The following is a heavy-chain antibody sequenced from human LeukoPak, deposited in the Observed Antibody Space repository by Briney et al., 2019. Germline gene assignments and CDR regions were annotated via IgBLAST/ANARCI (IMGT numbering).Heavy chain of an antibody. V-gene: IGHV1-46*03. Sequence: ASVKVSCKASGYTFASYYIHWVRQAPGQGLEWLGIINSGGGSTNYAQSFQGRVTLTRDTSTNTVYMELSSLRSEDTAVYYCARVYYCTSTSCYGPQYYFDFWGQATLVPVSS. J-gene: IGHJ4*02. CDR1: GYTFASYY. CDR3: ARVYYCTSTSCYGPQYYFDF. CDR2: INSGGGST. D-gene: IGHD2-2*01.